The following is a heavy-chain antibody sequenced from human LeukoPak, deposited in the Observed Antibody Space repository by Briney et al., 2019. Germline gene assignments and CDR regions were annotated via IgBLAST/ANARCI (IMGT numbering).Heavy chain of an antibody. Sequence: PSETLSLTCTVSGASISSYYWSWIRQPPGKGLEWIGYIYYSGSTNYNPSLKSRVTISVDTSKNQFSLKLSSVTAADTAVYYCARARWGDPVPAANRGAFDIWGQGTMVTVSS. D-gene: IGHD2-2*01. V-gene: IGHV4-59*01. J-gene: IGHJ3*02. CDR2: IYYSGST. CDR1: GASISSYY. CDR3: ARARWGDPVPAANRGAFDI.